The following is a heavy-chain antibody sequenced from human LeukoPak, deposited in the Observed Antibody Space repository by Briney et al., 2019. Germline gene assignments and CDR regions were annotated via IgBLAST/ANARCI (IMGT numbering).Heavy chain of an antibody. Sequence: AGGSLRLSCAASGFTVSSNYMSWIRQAPGKGLEWVSYISSSGSTIYYADSVKGRFTISRDNAKNSLYLQMNSLRAEDTAVYYCARDSVAVAGNPHYYYYYMDVWGKGTTVTVSS. J-gene: IGHJ6*03. CDR1: GFTVSSNY. V-gene: IGHV3-11*04. D-gene: IGHD6-19*01. CDR2: ISSSGSTI. CDR3: ARDSVAVAGNPHYYYYYMDV.